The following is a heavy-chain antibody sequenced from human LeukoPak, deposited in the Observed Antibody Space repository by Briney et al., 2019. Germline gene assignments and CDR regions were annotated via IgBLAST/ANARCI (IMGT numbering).Heavy chain of an antibody. D-gene: IGHD5-18*01. CDR3: ARESVVASMVTSGFDY. Sequence: SETLSLTCTVSGGSISSYYWSWIRQPPGKGLEWIGYIYYSGSTNYNPSLKSRVTISVDTSKNQFSLKLSSVTAADTAVYYCARESVVASMVTSGFDYWGQGTLVTVSS. CDR2: IYYSGST. V-gene: IGHV4-59*01. CDR1: GGSISSYY. J-gene: IGHJ4*02.